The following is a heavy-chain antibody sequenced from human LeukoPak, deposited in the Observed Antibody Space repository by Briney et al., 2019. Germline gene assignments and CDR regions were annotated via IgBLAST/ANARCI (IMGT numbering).Heavy chain of an antibody. CDR1: GGSISSSSYY. CDR2: IYYSGST. CDR3: ARGSLGRIAAHPIDYYYYYGMGV. V-gene: IGHV4-39*01. Sequence: SETLSLTCTVSGGSISSSSYYWGWIRQPPGKGLEWIGSIYYSGSTYYNPSLKSRVTISVDTSMNQFSLKLSSVTAADTAVYYCARGSLGRIAAHPIDYYYYYGMGVWGQGTTVTVSS. J-gene: IGHJ6*02. D-gene: IGHD6-6*01.